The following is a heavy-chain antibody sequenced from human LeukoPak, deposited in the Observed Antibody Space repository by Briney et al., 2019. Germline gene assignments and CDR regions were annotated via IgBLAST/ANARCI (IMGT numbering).Heavy chain of an antibody. Sequence: GGSLRLSCAAFGFTFSSYWMSWVRQAPGKGLEWVANIKEDGSEKYYVDSVKGRFTISRDNAKNSLYLQMNSLRAEDTAVYYCARDVMALFDYWGQGTLVTVSS. CDR3: ARDVMALFDY. CDR1: GFTFSSYW. CDR2: IKEDGSEK. J-gene: IGHJ4*02. D-gene: IGHD5-24*01. V-gene: IGHV3-7*01.